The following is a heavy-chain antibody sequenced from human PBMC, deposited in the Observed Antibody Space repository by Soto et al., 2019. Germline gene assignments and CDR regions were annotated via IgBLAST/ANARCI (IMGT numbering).Heavy chain of an antibody. Sequence: SETLSLTCAVYGVCFSGYYLILLRQPPGKGLEWIGEINHSGSTNYNPSLKSRVTISVDTSKNQFSLKLSSVTAADTAVYYCARGAYSSSSNYYYGMDVWGQGTTVTVSS. V-gene: IGHV4-34*01. CDR1: GVCFSGYY. CDR3: ARGAYSSSSNYYYGMDV. CDR2: INHSGST. D-gene: IGHD6-6*01. J-gene: IGHJ6*02.